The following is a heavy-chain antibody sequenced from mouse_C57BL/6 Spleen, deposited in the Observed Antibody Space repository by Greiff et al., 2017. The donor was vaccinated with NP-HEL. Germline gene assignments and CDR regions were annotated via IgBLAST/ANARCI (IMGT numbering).Heavy chain of an antibody. CDR3: ARGTTVVGPYYAMDY. CDR2: IDPSDSYT. Sequence: QVQLKQPGAELVRPGTSVKLSCKASGYTFTSYWMHWVKQRPGQGLEWIGVIDPSDSYTNYNQKFKGKATLTVDTSSSTAYMQLSSLTSEDSAVYYCARGTTVVGPYYAMDYWGQGTSVTVSS. J-gene: IGHJ4*01. D-gene: IGHD1-1*01. CDR1: GYTFTSYW. V-gene: IGHV1-59*01.